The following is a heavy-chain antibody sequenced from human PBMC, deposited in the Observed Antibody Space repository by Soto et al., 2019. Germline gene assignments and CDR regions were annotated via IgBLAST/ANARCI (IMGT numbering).Heavy chain of an antibody. CDR3: ARYYLGGPQRVIDY. CDR1: GFTFSSYG. CDR2: IWYDGSNK. V-gene: IGHV3-33*01. D-gene: IGHD3-10*01. Sequence: WGSLRLSCAASGFTFSSYGMHWVRQAPGKGLEWVAVIWYDGSNKYYADSVKGRFTISRDNSKNTLYLQMNSLSAEDTAVYYCARYYLGGPQRVIDYCCQGTLRTVSS. J-gene: IGHJ4*02.